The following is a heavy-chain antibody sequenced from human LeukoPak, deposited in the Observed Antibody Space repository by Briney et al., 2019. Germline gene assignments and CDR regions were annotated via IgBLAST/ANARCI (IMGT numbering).Heavy chain of an antibody. Sequence: PSETLSLTCPVYGGSFSGYYCNWIRQPPGKGLEWIGEINHSGSTNYNPSLKSRVTISVDTSKNQFSLKLSSVTAADTAVYYCEGYVDTAMVKNYWGQGTLVTVSS. CDR2: INHSGST. CDR3: EGYVDTAMVKNY. D-gene: IGHD5-18*01. J-gene: IGHJ4*02. V-gene: IGHV4-34*01. CDR1: GGSFSGYY.